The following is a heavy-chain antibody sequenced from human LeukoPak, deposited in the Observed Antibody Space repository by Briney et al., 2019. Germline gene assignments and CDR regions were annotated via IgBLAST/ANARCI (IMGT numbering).Heavy chain of an antibody. J-gene: IGHJ4*02. V-gene: IGHV3-48*02. D-gene: IGHD2-2*01. CDR3: ARGRSTSQY. CDR1: GFTFSSYS. Sequence: GRSLRPSWAASGFTFSSYSTNWVRQPPGKWLEWVSYISSSNDAIYYADSVKGRFTITIDNTKNSLYLQMNSLRDEDTAVYYCARGRSTSQYWGQGTLVTVSS. CDR2: ISSSNDAI.